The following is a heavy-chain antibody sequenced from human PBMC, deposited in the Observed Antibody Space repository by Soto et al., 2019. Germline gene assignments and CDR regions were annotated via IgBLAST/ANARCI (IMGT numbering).Heavy chain of an antibody. CDR1: GFTFDDYA. J-gene: IGHJ4*02. D-gene: IGHD4-17*01. Sequence: GGSLRLSCAASGFTFDDYAMYWVRQVPGKGPEWVSGINWNSGSIGYADSVMGRFTISRDNAKNSLYLQMNSLRAEDTAVYYCAKDKIGVTTRLYYFDYWGQGTLVTVSS. CDR3: AKDKIGVTTRLYYFDY. CDR2: INWNSGSI. V-gene: IGHV3-9*01.